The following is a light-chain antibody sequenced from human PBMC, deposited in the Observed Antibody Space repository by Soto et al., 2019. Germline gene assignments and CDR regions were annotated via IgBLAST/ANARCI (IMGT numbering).Light chain of an antibody. J-gene: IGLJ3*02. CDR1: SGHSDYA. CDR3: QTWATGIRV. CDR2: VKSDGSH. V-gene: IGLV4-69*01. Sequence: QSVLTQSPSASASLGASVKLTCTLSSGHSDYAIAWHQQAEKGPRYLMKVKSDGSHSKGDGIPDRFSGSSSGAERYLTISSLQSEEEAAYYCQTWATGIRVFGGGTKLTVL.